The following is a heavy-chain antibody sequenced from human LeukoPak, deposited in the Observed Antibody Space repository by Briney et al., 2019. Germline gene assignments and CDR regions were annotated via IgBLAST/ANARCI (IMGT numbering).Heavy chain of an antibody. Sequence: GGALRLSRVKCGFTLRSYGMHWVGQAPARGVAWVALIWYDGSNKYYVDSVKGRFTISRDNSNNTLYLQMSSLRAEDTAVYYCARVACSSTSCSLPYYWGQGTLVTVSS. CDR1: GFTLRSYG. D-gene: IGHD2-2*01. V-gene: IGHV3-33*01. CDR2: IWYDGSNK. J-gene: IGHJ4*02. CDR3: ARVACSSTSCSLPYY.